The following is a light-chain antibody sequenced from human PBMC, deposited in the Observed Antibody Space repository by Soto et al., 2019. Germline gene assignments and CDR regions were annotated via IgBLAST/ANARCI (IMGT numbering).Light chain of an antibody. V-gene: IGLV1-47*01. J-gene: IGLJ2*01. CDR1: SSSIGSNY. CDR3: AAWDDSLSVVV. Sequence: QSVLTQPPSASGTPGQRVTISCSGSSSSIGSNYVYWYQQLPGTAPKLLIFRNNQRPSGVPDRFSGSKSGTSASLAISGLRSEDEVDYYCAAWDDSLSVVVFGGGTKLTVL. CDR2: RNN.